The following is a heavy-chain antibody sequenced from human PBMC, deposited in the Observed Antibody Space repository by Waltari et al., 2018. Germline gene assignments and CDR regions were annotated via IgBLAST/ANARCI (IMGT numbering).Heavy chain of an antibody. Sequence: QVHLQESGPGLVKASETLSLTCNVPGYFISSGYYWGWIRQPPGKGLEWIGTIYQTGNTYYNPSLKSRFTISVGTSKTQFSLQVRSVTAADTAVYYCARGSVMAHFDYWGQGTLVTVSS. CDR3: ARGSVMAHFDY. D-gene: IGHD2-21*01. CDR1: GYFISSGYY. V-gene: IGHV4-38-2*02. CDR2: IYQTGNT. J-gene: IGHJ4*02.